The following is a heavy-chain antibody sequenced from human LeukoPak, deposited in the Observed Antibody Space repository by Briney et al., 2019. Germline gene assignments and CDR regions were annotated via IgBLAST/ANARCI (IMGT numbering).Heavy chain of an antibody. CDR3: ARASRITIFGVVSYYSDY. Sequence: PSETLSLTCTVSGGSISSGGYYWSWIRQHPGKGLEWIGYIYYSGSTYYNPSLKSRLTISVDTSKNQFSLKLSSVTAADTAVYYCARASRITIFGVVSYYSDYWGQGTLVTVSS. CDR2: IYYSGST. J-gene: IGHJ4*02. CDR1: GGSISSGGYY. D-gene: IGHD3-3*01. V-gene: IGHV4-31*03.